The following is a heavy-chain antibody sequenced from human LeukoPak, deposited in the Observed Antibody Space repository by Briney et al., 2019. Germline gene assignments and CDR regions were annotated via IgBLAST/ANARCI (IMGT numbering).Heavy chain of an antibody. D-gene: IGHD2-15*01. J-gene: IGHJ4*02. CDR1: GITFSSYG. CDR3: AKENCYDGSCYPFDY. V-gene: IGHV3-23*01. Sequence: GGSLRLSCAASGITFSSYGMSWVRQAPGKGLEWVSSISSTGGTTYYADSVKGRFTISRDNSKNTLFVQMNSLRAEDTAMYYCAKENCYDGSCYPFDYWGQGTLVTVSS. CDR2: ISSTGGTT.